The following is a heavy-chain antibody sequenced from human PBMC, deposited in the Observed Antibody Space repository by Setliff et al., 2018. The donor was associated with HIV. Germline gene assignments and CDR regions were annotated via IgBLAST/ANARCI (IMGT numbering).Heavy chain of an antibody. CDR2: IHYSGSS. J-gene: IGHJ6*03. D-gene: IGHD3-3*01. V-gene: IGHV4-59*11. CDR1: GGSITGHY. Sequence: PSETLSLTCTLSGGSITGHYWSWIRQPPGKGLEWIGYIHYSGSSNYNPSLKSRVSISLDTSKKQVSLKLNSVTAADTAVYYCARGLSIFGVATPGFYSFMDVWGKGTTVTVSS. CDR3: ARGLSIFGVATPGFYSFMDV.